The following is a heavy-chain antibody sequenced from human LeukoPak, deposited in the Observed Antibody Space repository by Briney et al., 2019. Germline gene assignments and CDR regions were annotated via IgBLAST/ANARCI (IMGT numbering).Heavy chain of an antibody. D-gene: IGHD3-3*01. CDR2: IIPNCGAA. CDR3: ATYHLTIVVLVCRNHAIDI. Sequence: SVKVSCKASGGTFTSYDMSWVRQAPGQGLEWMGGIIPNCGAANYAQKFQGRVTMTADESTSTAYMELSRLRSDDTAVYYCATYHLTIVVLVCRNHAIDIWGQGTMVTVSS. CDR1: GGTFTSYD. J-gene: IGHJ3*02. V-gene: IGHV1-69*01.